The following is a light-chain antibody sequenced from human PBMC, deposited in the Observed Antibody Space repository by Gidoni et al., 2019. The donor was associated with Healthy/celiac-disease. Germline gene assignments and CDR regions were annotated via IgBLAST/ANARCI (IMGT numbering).Light chain of an antibody. CDR1: QSVLYSSNNKNY. J-gene: IGKJ2*01. Sequence: DIVMTQSPDSLAVSLGERATINCKSSQSVLYSSNNKNYLAWYQQKPGQPPKLLIYWASTRESGVPDRFSGSGSGTDFPLTISRLPAEDVAVYYCQQYYSPPYTFGQGTKLEIK. CDR3: QQYYSPPYT. V-gene: IGKV4-1*01. CDR2: WAS.